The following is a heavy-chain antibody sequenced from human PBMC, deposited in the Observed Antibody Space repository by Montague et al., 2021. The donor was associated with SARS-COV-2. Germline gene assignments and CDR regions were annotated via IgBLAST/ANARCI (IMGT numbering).Heavy chain of an antibody. CDR1: GFTVSSNY. CDR3: ARDLRYFDRKGYYYYGMDV. V-gene: IGHV3-66*01. CDR2: IYSGGST. J-gene: IGHJ6*02. D-gene: IGHD3-9*01. Sequence: LSCAASGFTVSSNYMSWVRQAPGKGLEWVSVIYSGGSTYYADSVKGRFTISRDNSKNTPYLQMNSLRAEDTAVYYCARDLRYFDRKGYYYYGMDVWGQGTTVTVSS.